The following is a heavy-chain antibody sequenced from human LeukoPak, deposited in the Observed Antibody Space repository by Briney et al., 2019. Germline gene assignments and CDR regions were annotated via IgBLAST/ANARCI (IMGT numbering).Heavy chain of an antibody. V-gene: IGHV4-39*07. CDR3: ARGGGYFNY. J-gene: IGHJ4*02. D-gene: IGHD3-16*01. CDR2: IFYSGST. CDR1: SGSISTSNYY. Sequence: PSETLSLTCTVSSGSISTSNYYWGWVRQPPGKALEWIGNIFYSGSTYYNPSLKSRVTISVDTSKTQLSLKLSSVTAADTAVYYCARGGGYFNYWGQGTLVTVSS.